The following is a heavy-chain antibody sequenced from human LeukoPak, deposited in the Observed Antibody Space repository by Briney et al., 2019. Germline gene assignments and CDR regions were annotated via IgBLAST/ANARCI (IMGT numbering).Heavy chain of an antibody. CDR3: AKLPGRAADY. CDR1: GFTFSSYA. CDR2: ISDSGGGT. J-gene: IGHJ4*02. Sequence: GGSLRLSCAASGFTFSSYAMSWVRQAPGKGLGWVSGISDSGGGTYYADSVKGRFTISRDNSKNTLYLQMNSLRAEDTAVYYCAKLPGRAADYWGQGTLVTVSS. V-gene: IGHV3-23*01.